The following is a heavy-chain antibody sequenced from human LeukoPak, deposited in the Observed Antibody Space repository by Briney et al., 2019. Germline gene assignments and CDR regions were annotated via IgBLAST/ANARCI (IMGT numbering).Heavy chain of an antibody. J-gene: IGHJ6*03. Sequence: SETLSLTCTVSGGSISSYYWSWIRQPPGKGLEWIGYIYYSGSTNYNPSLKSQVAISVDTSKNQFSLKLSSVTAADTAVYYCARDSSPYDFWSGYYPHAYYMDVRGKGTTVTVSS. CDR2: IYYSGST. CDR1: GGSISSYY. D-gene: IGHD3-3*01. V-gene: IGHV4-59*01. CDR3: ARDSSPYDFWSGYYPHAYYMDV.